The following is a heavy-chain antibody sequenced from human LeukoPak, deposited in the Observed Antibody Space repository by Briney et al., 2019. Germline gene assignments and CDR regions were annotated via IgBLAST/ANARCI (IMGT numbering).Heavy chain of an antibody. Sequence: NTAGSRRLSCAASGFSFTYAWMHWVRQAPGKGLKWVGRIKSRKDSETTDYAAPVKGRFTISRDDSKNIVYLQMESLNTDDTAVYYCSKGAPSGSFYDYWGLGTMVTVSS. J-gene: IGHJ4*02. D-gene: IGHD1-26*01. CDR2: IKSRKDSETT. CDR1: GFSFTYAW. CDR3: SKGAPSGSFYDY. V-gene: IGHV3-15*01.